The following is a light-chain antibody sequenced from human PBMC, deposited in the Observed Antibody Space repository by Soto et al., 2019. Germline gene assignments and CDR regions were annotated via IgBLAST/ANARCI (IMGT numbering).Light chain of an antibody. V-gene: IGKV3D-20*01. CDR3: QQYGSSPPIT. CDR2: DAS. J-gene: IGKJ5*01. CDR1: QSVSSSY. Sequence: EIVLTQSPATLSLSPGERATLSCGASQSVSSSYLAWYQQKPGQAPRLLIYDASRRATGIPERFSGSGSGTDFTLTISRLEPEDFAVYYCQQYGSSPPITFGQGTRLEIK.